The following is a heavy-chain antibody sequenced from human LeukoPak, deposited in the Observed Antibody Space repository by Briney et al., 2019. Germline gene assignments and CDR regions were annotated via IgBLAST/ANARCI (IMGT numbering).Heavy chain of an antibody. CDR2: IRGSGDNT. CDR1: GFTFSSYD. J-gene: IGHJ4*02. V-gene: IGHV3-23*01. Sequence: SGGSLRLSCAASGFTFSSYDMNWVRQAPGKGLDWVSAIRGSGDNTFYADSVKGRFTISRDNSKNTLYLQMNSLRAEDTAVYYCAANHYDYVWGSYRQLGYWGQGTLVTVSS. D-gene: IGHD3-16*01. CDR3: AANHYDYVWGSYRQLGY.